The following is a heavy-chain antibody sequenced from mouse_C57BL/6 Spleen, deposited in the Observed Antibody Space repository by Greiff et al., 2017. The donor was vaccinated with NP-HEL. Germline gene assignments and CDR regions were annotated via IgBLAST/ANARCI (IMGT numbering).Heavy chain of an antibody. CDR2: IHPNSGST. CDR3: AGYDGRAMDY. CDR1: GYTFTSYW. D-gene: IGHD2-2*01. Sequence: VKLQESGAELVKPGASVKLSCKASGYTFTSYWMHWVKQRPGQGLEWIGMIHPNSGSTNYNEKFKSKATLTVDKSSSTAYMQLSSLTSEDSAVYYCAGYDGRAMDYWGQGTSVTVSS. J-gene: IGHJ4*01. V-gene: IGHV1-64*01.